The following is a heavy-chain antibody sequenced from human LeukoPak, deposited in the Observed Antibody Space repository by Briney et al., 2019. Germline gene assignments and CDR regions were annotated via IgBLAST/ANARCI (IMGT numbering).Heavy chain of an antibody. CDR2: IHDSGTT. V-gene: IGHV4-59*01. Sequence: SETLSLTCTVSGGSISNYYWNWIRQPPGKGLEWIGYIHDSGTTKYNPSLKSRVTISVDTSNNQFSLWLTSATAADTAVYYCARAPPYDTSTGDAFDMWGQGTVVTVSS. CDR1: GGSISNYY. D-gene: IGHD3-9*01. CDR3: ARAPPYDTSTGDAFDM. J-gene: IGHJ3*02.